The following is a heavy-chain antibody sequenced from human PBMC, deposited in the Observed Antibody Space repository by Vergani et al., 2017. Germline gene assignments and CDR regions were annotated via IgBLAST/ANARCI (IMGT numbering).Heavy chain of an antibody. J-gene: IGHJ3*02. CDR2: IIPILGIT. D-gene: IGHD2-15*01. Sequence: QVQLVQSGAEVKKPGSSVKVSCKASGGTFSSYTISWVRQAPGQGLEWMGRIIPILGITNYAQKFQGRVTITADKSTSTAYMELSSLRSEDTAVYYCAREGDIVVVVAAFGAFDMWSEGTMVTVSS. CDR3: AREGDIVVVVAAFGAFDM. V-gene: IGHV1-69*08. CDR1: GGTFSSYT.